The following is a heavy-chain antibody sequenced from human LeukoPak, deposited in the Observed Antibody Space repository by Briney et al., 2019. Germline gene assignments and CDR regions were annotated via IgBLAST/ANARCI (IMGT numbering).Heavy chain of an antibody. J-gene: IGHJ6*02. D-gene: IGHD2-2*01. CDR3: ATDPGETVPAAKGPRGDYCYGMDV. Sequence: SVKVSCKASGGTFSSYAISWVRQAPGQGLEWMGRIIPILGIANYAQKFQGRVTITADKSTSTAYMELSSLRSEDTAVYYCATDPGETVPAAKGPRGDYCYGMDVWGQGTTVTVSS. CDR1: GGTFSSYA. V-gene: IGHV1-69*04. CDR2: IIPILGIA.